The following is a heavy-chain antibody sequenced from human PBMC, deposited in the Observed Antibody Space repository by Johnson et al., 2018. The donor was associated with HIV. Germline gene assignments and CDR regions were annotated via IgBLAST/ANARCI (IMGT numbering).Heavy chain of an antibody. J-gene: IGHJ3*02. V-gene: IGHV3-66*02. CDR2: IYSGGST. Sequence: VQLVESGGGVVRPGGSLRLSCAASGFNFDDYGMSWVRQAPGKGLEWVSVIYSGGSTYYVDSVKGRFTISRDNSKNTLYLQMNSLRAEDTAVYYCAREYDAFDIWGQGTMVTVSS. CDR1: GFNFDDYG. D-gene: IGHD3-10*01. CDR3: AREYDAFDI.